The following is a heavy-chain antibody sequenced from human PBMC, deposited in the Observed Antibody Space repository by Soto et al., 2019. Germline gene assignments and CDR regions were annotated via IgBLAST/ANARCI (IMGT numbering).Heavy chain of an antibody. CDR3: ARVGTGTTSFDY. J-gene: IGHJ4*02. D-gene: IGHD1-7*01. Sequence: SETLSLTCTVSDGSISSCYYYWSWIRQPPGKGLEWIGYIYYSGSTYYNPSLKSRVTISVDTSKNQFSLKLSSVTAADTAVYYCARVGTGTTSFDYWGQGTLVTVSS. CDR1: DGSISSCYYY. V-gene: IGHV4-30-4*01. CDR2: IYYSGST.